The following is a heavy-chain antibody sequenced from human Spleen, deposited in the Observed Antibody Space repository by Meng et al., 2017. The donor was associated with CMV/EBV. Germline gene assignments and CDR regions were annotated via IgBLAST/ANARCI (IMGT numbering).Heavy chain of an antibody. V-gene: IGHV1-8*01. Sequence: SGYTFTSYDVNWVRQATGQGLEWMGWMNPNSGNTGYAQKVQGRVTMTRNTSISTAYMELSSLRSEDTAVYYCARGLRTVTTSDWFDPWGQGTLVTVSS. D-gene: IGHD4-11*01. CDR1: GYTFTSYD. CDR3: ARGLRTVTTSDWFDP. J-gene: IGHJ5*02. CDR2: MNPNSGNT.